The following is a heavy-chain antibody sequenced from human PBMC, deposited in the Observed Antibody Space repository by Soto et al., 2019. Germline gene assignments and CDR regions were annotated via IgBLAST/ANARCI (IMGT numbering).Heavy chain of an antibody. CDR2: IIPIFGTA. V-gene: IGHV1-69*13. CDR1: GGTFSSYA. Sequence: SVKVSCKASGGTFSSYAISWVRQAPGQGLEWMGGIIPIFGTANYAQKFQGRVAITADESTSTAYMELSSLRSEDTAVYYCATTYYDSSGYYYPIDYWGQGTLVTVSS. D-gene: IGHD3-22*01. CDR3: ATTYYDSSGYYYPIDY. J-gene: IGHJ4*02.